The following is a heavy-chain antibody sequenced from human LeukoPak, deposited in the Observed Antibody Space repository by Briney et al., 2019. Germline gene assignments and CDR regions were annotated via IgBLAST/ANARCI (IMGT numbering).Heavy chain of an antibody. CDR1: GFTFSSYA. D-gene: IGHD3-3*01. CDR3: ARTYDFWSGYDPGWFDP. CDR2: ISGSGGST. Sequence: GGSLRLSCAASGFTFSSYAMSWVRQAPGKGLEWVSAISGSGGSTYYADSVKGRFTISRDNSKNTLYLQMNSLRAEDTAVYYCARTYDFWSGYDPGWFDPWGQGTLVTVSS. J-gene: IGHJ5*02. V-gene: IGHV3-23*01.